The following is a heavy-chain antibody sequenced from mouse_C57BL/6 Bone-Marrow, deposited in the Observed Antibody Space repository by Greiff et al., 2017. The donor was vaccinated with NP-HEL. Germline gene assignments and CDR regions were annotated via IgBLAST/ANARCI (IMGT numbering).Heavy chain of an antibody. D-gene: IGHD2-3*01. V-gene: IGHV14-4*01. CDR2: IDPENGDT. Sequence: VQLKQSGAELVRPGASVKLSCTASGFNITDDYMHWVKQRPEQGLEWIGWIDPENGDTEYASKFQGKATITADTSSNTAYLQLSSLTSEDTAVYYCTTSYDGYYAMDYWGQGTSVTVSS. CDR1: GFNITDDY. J-gene: IGHJ4*01. CDR3: TTSYDGYYAMDY.